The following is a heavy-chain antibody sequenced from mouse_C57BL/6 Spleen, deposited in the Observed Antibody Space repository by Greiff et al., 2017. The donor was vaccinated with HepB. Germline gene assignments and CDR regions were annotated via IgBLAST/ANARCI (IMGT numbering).Heavy chain of an antibody. CDR1: GYTFTSYW. CDR3: ARSRAYDYYAMDY. D-gene: IGHD6-5*01. J-gene: IGHJ4*01. CDR2: IDPSDSYT. V-gene: IGHV1-50*01. Sequence: QVQLQQSGAELVKPGASVKLSCKASGYTFTSYWMQWVKQRPGQGLEWIGEIDPSDSYTNYNQKFKGKATLTVDTSSSTAYMQLSSLTSEDSAVYYCARSRAYDYYAMDYWGQGTSVTVSS.